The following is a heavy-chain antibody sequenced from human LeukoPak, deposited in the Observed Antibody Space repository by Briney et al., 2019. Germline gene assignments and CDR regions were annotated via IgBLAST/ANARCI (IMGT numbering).Heavy chain of an antibody. CDR3: AKDGYYYDSSGP. CDR1: GFTFRSYA. V-gene: IGHV3-23*01. J-gene: IGHJ5*02. CDR2: ISGSGGST. D-gene: IGHD3-22*01. Sequence: GGSLRLSCAASGFTFRSYAMSWVRQAPGKGLEWVSAISGSGGSTYYADSVKGRFTISRDNSKNTLYLQMNSLRAEDTAVYYCAKDGYYYDSSGPWGQGTLVTVSS.